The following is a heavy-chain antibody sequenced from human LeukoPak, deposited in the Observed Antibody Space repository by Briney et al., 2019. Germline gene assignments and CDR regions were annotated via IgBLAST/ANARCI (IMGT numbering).Heavy chain of an antibody. V-gene: IGHV4-4*02. CDR3: TRENGAFSPFGF. D-gene: IGHD2-8*01. J-gene: IGHJ4*02. CDR1: GGSITTTNF. CDR2: ISLSGLT. Sequence: PSETLSFTCGVSGGSITTTNFWSWVRQAPGQGLEWIGEISLSGLTNYNSSLSSRVTISLDRAKNHLSLNLRSVTAADTAIYYCTRENGAFSPFGFWGQGTVVTVSS.